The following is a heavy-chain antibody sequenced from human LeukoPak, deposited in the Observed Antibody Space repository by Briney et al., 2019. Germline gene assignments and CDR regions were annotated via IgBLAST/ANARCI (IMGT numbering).Heavy chain of an antibody. D-gene: IGHD5-18*01. CDR3: ARVEGVGYSYGYLDH. Sequence: GGSLRLSCAASGFTFSSNWMSWVRQAPGKGLEWVSYIRSSGSTTKFADSVRGRFTISRDNSKDTLFLQMESLRPEDTAVYYCARVEGVGYSYGYLDHWGQGTLVAVSS. V-gene: IGHV3-48*01. CDR1: GFTFSSNW. CDR2: IRSSGSTT. J-gene: IGHJ4*02.